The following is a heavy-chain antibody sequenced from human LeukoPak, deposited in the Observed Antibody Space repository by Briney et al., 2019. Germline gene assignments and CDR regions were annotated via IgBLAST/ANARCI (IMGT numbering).Heavy chain of an antibody. Sequence: SETLSLTCAVSGGSISSGGYSWSWIRQPPGKGLEWIGYIYHSGSTYYNPSLKSRVTISVDRSKNQFSLELSSVTAADTAVYYCASSVVTRSPFDYWGQGTLVTVSS. J-gene: IGHJ4*02. CDR1: GGSISSGGYS. D-gene: IGHD4-23*01. CDR3: ASSVVTRSPFDY. CDR2: IYHSGST. V-gene: IGHV4-30-2*01.